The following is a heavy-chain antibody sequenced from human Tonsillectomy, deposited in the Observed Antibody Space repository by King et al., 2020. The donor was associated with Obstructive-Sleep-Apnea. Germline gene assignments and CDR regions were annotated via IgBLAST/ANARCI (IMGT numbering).Heavy chain of an antibody. CDR3: ARDPIIGSPDYFDS. CDR2: ISYDGRII. Sequence: VQLVQSGGSVVQPGRSLRLSCTVSGFTFSNFPMHWVRQAPDMGLEGVAGISYDGRIIDFAVSGKGRFTISRDDSRNTLYLQLNSLRVEDTAMYFCARDPIIGSPDYFDSWGQGTLVTVSS. J-gene: IGHJ4*02. V-gene: IGHV3-30*04. D-gene: IGHD1-26*01. CDR1: GFTFSNFP.